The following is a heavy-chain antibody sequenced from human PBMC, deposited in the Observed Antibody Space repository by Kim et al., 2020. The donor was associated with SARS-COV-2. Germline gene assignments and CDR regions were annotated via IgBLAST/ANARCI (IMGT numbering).Heavy chain of an antibody. CDR2: IRGSGGDT. CDR3: ARDFGRTTVAPTY. J-gene: IGHJ4*02. Sequence: GGSLRLSCAVSGFTFSNYAMSWVRQAPGKGLEWVSTIRGSGGDTFYAGSVRGRFSISRDNSENTLYLNMNSLRVEDTAVYYCARDFGRTTVAPTYWGQGTLVTVSS. V-gene: IGHV3-23*01. D-gene: IGHD6-19*01. CDR1: GFTFSNYA.